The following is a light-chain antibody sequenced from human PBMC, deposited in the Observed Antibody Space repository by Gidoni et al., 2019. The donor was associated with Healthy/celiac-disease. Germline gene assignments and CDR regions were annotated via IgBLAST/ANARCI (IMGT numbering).Light chain of an antibody. CDR3: QQYGSSPPMYT. CDR1: QSVSSSY. V-gene: IGKV3-20*01. CDR2: GAS. J-gene: IGKJ2*01. Sequence: EIVLTQSPGTLSLSPGERATLSCRASQSVSSSYLAWYQQKPGQAPRLLIYGASSRANGIPDRFSGSGSGTYFTLTISRLEPEDFAVYYCQQYGSSPPMYTFGQGTKLEIK.